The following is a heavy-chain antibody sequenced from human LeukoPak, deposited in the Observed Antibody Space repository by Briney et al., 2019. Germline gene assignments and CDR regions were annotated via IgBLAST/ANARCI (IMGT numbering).Heavy chain of an antibody. CDR3: ARHVTRGTFDP. Sequence: SETLSLTCAVSGYSISSGYYWGSIRQPPEKGLEWIGSIYHSGSTYYNPSLKSRVTISVDTSKNQFSLKLSSVTAADTAVYYCARHVTRGTFDPWGQGTLVTVSS. D-gene: IGHD1-1*01. V-gene: IGHV4-38-2*01. CDR1: GYSISSGYY. J-gene: IGHJ5*02. CDR2: IYHSGST.